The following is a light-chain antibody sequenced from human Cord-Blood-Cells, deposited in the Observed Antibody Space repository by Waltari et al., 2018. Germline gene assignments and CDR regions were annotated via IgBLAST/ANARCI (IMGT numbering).Light chain of an antibody. V-gene: IGKV4-1*01. J-gene: IGKJ3*01. Sequence: DIVMTQSPDSLAVSLGERATINCKSSQSVLYSSNNKNYLAWYKQKPAQRPKLLIYWASTREAGVPDRFSGSGSGTDFTLTISSLQAEDVAVYYCQQYYSTPFTFGPGTKVDIK. CDR2: WAS. CDR3: QQYYSTPFT. CDR1: QSVLYSSNNKNY.